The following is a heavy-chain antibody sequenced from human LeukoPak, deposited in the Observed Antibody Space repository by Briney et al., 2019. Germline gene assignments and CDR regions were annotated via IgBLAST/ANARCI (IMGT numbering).Heavy chain of an antibody. CDR2: IYYSGST. D-gene: IGHD5-12*01. Sequence: SETLSLTCAVYGGSFSGYYWSWIRQPPGKGLDWIWSIYYSGSTYYNPSLKSRVTISVDTSKNQFSLKLSSVTAADTAVYYCARRDIVATISLWGQGALVTVSS. J-gene: IGHJ4*02. CDR3: ARRDIVATISL. V-gene: IGHV4-34*01. CDR1: GGSFSGYY.